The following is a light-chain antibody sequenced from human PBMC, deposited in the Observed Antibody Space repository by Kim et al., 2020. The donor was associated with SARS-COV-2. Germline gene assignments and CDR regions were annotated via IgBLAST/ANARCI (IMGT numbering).Light chain of an antibody. CDR3: QQSYSTPTT. J-gene: IGKJ1*01. CDR2: AAS. V-gene: IGKV1-39*01. Sequence: DIQMTQSPSSLSASVGDIVTITCRASQSISSYLNWYQQKPGKAPKLLIYAASSLQSGVPSRFSGSGSGTDFTLTISSLQPEDFATYYCQQSYSTPTTFGQGTKVDIK. CDR1: QSISSY.